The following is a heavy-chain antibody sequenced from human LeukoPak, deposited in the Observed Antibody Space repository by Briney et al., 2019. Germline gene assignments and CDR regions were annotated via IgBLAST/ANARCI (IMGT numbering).Heavy chain of an antibody. D-gene: IGHD3-9*01. Sequence: PGGSLRLSCAASGFTFSSYWMHWVRQAPGKGLVWVSRINSDGSSTSYADSVKGRFTISRDNAKNTLYLQMNSLRAEDTAVYYCAREYYDILTGYLFDYWGQGTLVTVSS. V-gene: IGHV3-74*01. J-gene: IGHJ4*02. CDR2: INSDGSST. CDR1: GFTFSSYW. CDR3: AREYYDILTGYLFDY.